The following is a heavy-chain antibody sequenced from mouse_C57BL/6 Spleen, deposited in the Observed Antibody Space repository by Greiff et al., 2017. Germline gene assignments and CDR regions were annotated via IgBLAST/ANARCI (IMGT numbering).Heavy chain of an antibody. CDR3: AREAGDYAMDY. CDR2: INPSNGGT. CDR1: GYTFTSYW. V-gene: IGHV1-53*01. D-gene: IGHD6-1*01. J-gene: IGHJ4*01. Sequence: QVHVKQPGTELVKPGASVKLSCKASGYTFTSYWMHWVKQRPGQGLEWIGNINPSNGGTNYNEKFKSKATLTVDKSSSTAYMQLSSLTSEDSAVYYCAREAGDYAMDYWGQGTSVTVSS.